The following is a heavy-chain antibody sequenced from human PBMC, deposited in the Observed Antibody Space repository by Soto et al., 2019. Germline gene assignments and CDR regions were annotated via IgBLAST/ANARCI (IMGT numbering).Heavy chain of an antibody. J-gene: IGHJ4*02. D-gene: IGHD2-2*01. Sequence: PSETLSLTCTFSCDSMTSGDYSWSWIRQPPGKGLEWLGYIYRTGNTHYSPSPKSRVSISQDRSKNQFSLELTSVTAADTAVYYCARGDYQYSIDYWGQGTLVTVSS. CDR2: IYRTGNT. V-gene: IGHV4-30-2*01. CDR3: ARGDYQYSIDY. CDR1: CDSMTSGDYS.